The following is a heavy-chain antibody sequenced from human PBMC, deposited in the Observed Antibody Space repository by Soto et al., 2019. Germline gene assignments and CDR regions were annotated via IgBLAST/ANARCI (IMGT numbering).Heavy chain of an antibody. CDR3: ASPRGYSGDDHYYYFDMDV. Sequence: ASVKVSCKASGGTFNNYPITWVRQAPGEGREWMGGSIPIFGTANYAQKFQGRVTISVDESTSTAYMELSSLRSEDTAVYYCASPRGYSGDDHYYYFDMDVWRQGXTVTVSS. CDR2: SIPIFGTA. V-gene: IGHV1-69*13. J-gene: IGHJ6*02. CDR1: GGTFNNYP. D-gene: IGHD5-12*01.